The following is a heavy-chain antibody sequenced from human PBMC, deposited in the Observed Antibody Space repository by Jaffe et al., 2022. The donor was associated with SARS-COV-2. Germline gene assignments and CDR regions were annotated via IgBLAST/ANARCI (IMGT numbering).Heavy chain of an antibody. J-gene: IGHJ4*02. D-gene: IGHD6-13*01. CDR1: GFTFSSYE. CDR2: ISSSGSTI. CDR3: ARETDSSSWYGLRDY. Sequence: EVQLVESGGGLVQPGGSLRLSCAASGFTFSSYEMNWVRQAPGKGLEWVSYISSSGSTIYYADSVKGRFTISRDNAKNSLYLQMNSLRAEDTAVYYCARETDSSSWYGLRDYWGQGTLVTVSS. V-gene: IGHV3-48*03.